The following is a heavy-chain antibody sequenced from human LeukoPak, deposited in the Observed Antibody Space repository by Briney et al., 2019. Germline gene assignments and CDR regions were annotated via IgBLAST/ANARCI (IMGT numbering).Heavy chain of an antibody. J-gene: IGHJ4*02. CDR3: ARGGFMGYGGNLYYFDY. CDR1: GYIFTSYY. Sequence: GASVKVSCKASGYIFTSYYIHWIRQAPGQGLEWMGIINPSGGSTSYAQKFQGRVTMTRDMSTSTVYMELSSLRSEDTAVYYCARGGFMGYGGNLYYFDYWGQGTLVTVSS. D-gene: IGHD4-23*01. V-gene: IGHV1-46*01. CDR2: INPSGGST.